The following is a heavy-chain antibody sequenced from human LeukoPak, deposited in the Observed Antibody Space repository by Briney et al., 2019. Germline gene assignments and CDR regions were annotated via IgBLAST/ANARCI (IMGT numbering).Heavy chain of an antibody. CDR1: GFTFSSDW. Sequence: GGSLRLSCAASGFTFSSDWMSWVRQAPAKGLELVANIKQEGSEKYYVDSVKGRFTISRDNAKNSLYLQMNSLRAEDTAVYYCARGVYDFWSGYYLDYWGQGNLVTVSS. CDR3: ARGVYDFWSGYYLDY. CDR2: IKQEGSEK. D-gene: IGHD3-3*01. J-gene: IGHJ4*02. V-gene: IGHV3-7*01.